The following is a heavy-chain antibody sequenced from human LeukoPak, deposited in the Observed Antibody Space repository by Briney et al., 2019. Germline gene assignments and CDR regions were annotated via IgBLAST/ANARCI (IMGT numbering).Heavy chain of an antibody. CDR3: ARDRALGSGWPYYYYGMDV. D-gene: IGHD6-19*01. J-gene: IGHJ6*02. CDR2: INPYNGDT. CDR1: GYTFTTYG. Sequence: ASVKVSCKASGYTFTTYGISWVRQAPGQGLEWMGWINPYNGDTNYAQKLQGRVTMTTDTSTSTAYMELRSLRSDDTAVYYCARDRALGSGWPYYYYGMDVWGQGTTVTVSS. V-gene: IGHV1-18*01.